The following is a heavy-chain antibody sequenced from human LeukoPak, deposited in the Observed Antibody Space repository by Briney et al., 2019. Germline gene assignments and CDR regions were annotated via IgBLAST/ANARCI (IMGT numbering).Heavy chain of an antibody. D-gene: IGHD6-6*01. CDR1: GFTFSNYG. Sequence: GGSLRLSCAVSGFTFSNYGMHWVRQAPGKGLEWVADIWYDGSNKYYADSVKGRFTISRGNSKNTLYLQMNSLRAEDTAEYYCAKRGSAWDLDFWGQGILVTVFS. J-gene: IGHJ4*02. CDR2: IWYDGSNK. V-gene: IGHV3-33*06. CDR3: AKRGSAWDLDF.